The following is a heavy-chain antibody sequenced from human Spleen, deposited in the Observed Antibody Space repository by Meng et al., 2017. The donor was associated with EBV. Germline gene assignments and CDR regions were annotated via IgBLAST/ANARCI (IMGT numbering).Heavy chain of an antibody. D-gene: IGHD6-19*01. J-gene: IGHJ5*02. CDR1: GDSISGFYY. V-gene: IGHV4-39*01. CDR2: VHYTGST. CDR3: ARPFPSWQSPRLDPFGA. Sequence: LPRRESGPGEVKRSETLSLTCTVSGDSISGFYYWGWIRQPPGRGLEWIGSVHYTGSTYYSPSLKSRVTVSVDTSKNQFSLRLTSVTAADTAVYYCARPFPSWQSPRLDPFGAWGQGTLVTVSS.